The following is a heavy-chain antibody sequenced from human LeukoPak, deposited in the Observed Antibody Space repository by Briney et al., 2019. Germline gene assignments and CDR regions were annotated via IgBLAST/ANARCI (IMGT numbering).Heavy chain of an antibody. J-gene: IGHJ5*01. V-gene: IGHV1-46*01. CDR1: GYSFIGYH. Sequence: ASVKVSCKASGYSFIGYHMHWVRQAPGQGLEWMGIINPSGGSTSYAQKFQGRVTMTRDTSTSTVYMELSSLRSEDTAVYYCARGGACTNWFDPWGQGTLVTVSS. D-gene: IGHD2-8*01. CDR3: ARGGACTNWFDP. CDR2: INPSGGST.